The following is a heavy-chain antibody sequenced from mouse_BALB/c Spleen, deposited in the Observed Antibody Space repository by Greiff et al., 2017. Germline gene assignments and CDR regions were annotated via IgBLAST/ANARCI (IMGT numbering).Heavy chain of an antibody. CDR1: GFTFSSYA. CDR3: ARGQGAY. D-gene: IGHD3-2*02. CDR2: ISSGGST. V-gene: IGHV5-6-5*01. Sequence: EVQVVESGGGLVKPGGSLKLSCAASGFTFSSYAMSWVRQTPEKRLEWVASISSGGSTYYPDSVKGRFTISRDNARNILYLQMSSLRSEDTAMYYCARGQGAYWGQGTLVTVSA. J-gene: IGHJ3*01.